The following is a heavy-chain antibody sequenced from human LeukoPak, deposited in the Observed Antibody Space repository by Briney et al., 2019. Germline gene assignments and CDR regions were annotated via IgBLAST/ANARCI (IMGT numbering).Heavy chain of an antibody. CDR1: GGSISSYY. J-gene: IGHJ1*01. CDR3: ARVWYYYDSSGPSTYFQH. D-gene: IGHD3-22*01. V-gene: IGHV4-59*01. CDR2: IYYSGST. Sequence: SETLSLTCTVSGGSISSYYWSWIRQPPGKGLEWIGYIYYSGSTNYNPSLKSRVTISVDTSKNKFSLKLSSVTAADTAVYYCARVWYYYDSSGPSTYFQHWGQGTLVTVSS.